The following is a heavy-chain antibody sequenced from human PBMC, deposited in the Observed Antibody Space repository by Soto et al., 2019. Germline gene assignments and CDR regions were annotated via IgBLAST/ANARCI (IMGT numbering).Heavy chain of an antibody. CDR1: GFTFSNAW. D-gene: IGHD3-22*01. V-gene: IGHV3-15*07. J-gene: IGHJ4*02. CDR2: IKSKTDGGTT. Sequence: AGGSLRLSCAASGFTFSNAWMNWVRQAPGKGLEWVGRIKSKTDGGTTDYAAPVKGRFTISGDDSKNTLYLQMNSLKTEDTAVYYCTTEPVCPDYYDSSGYPCPGMYWGQGTLVTVSS. CDR3: TTEPVCPDYYDSSGYPCPGMY.